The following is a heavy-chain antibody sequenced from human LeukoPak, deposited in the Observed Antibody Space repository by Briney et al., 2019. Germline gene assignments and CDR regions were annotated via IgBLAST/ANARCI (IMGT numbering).Heavy chain of an antibody. V-gene: IGHV4-39*07. CDR3: ARIAARGYYYYYMDV. CDR1: GDSISSSNYY. J-gene: IGHJ6*03. CDR2: INHSGST. D-gene: IGHD6-6*01. Sequence: PSETLSLTCTVSGDSISSSNYYWGWIRQPPGKGLEWIGEINHSGSTNYNPSLKSRVTISVDTSKNQFSLKLSSVTAADTAVYYCARIAARGYYYYYMDVWGKGTTVTVSS.